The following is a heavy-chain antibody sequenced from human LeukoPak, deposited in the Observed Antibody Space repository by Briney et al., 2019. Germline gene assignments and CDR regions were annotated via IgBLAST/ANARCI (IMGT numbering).Heavy chain of an antibody. D-gene: IGHD2-21*02. CDR2: INTDGGIT. V-gene: IGHV3-74*01. Sequence: GGSLRLSSTTSGFTFSDYWIHWVRQAPGKGLVWISHINTDGGITNYAGSVKGRVSISRDNAKNTAYLQMNSLRPEDTAVYYCARDGEAGDSDLDYWGQGTQVTVSS. J-gene: IGHJ4*02. CDR3: ARDGEAGDSDLDY. CDR1: GFTFSDYW.